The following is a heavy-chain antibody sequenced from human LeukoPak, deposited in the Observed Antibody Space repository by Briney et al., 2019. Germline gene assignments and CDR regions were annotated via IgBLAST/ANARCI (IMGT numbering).Heavy chain of an antibody. J-gene: IGHJ4*02. V-gene: IGHV1-18*01. Sequence: ASVKVSCKASGYTFTSYGISWVRQAPGQGLEWMGWISAYNGNTNYAQKLQGRVTMTTDTSTSTAYMELRSLRSDDTAVNYCARAADCSSTSCYYYLGYWGQGTLVTVSS. CDR2: ISAYNGNT. CDR1: GYTFTSYG. CDR3: ARAADCSSTSCYYYLGY. D-gene: IGHD2-2*01.